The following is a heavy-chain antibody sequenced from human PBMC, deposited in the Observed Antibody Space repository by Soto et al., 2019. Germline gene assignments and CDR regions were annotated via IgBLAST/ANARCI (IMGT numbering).Heavy chain of an antibody. J-gene: IGHJ4*02. D-gene: IGHD3-9*01. CDR3: ARQPRILTGYSGHFDH. CDR1: DGSISSSSCY. V-gene: IGHV4-39*01. CDR2: IYYSGST. Sequence: SQTLSHTWTVSDGSISSSSCYWGCIHQPPLKGLEWIGSIYYSGSTYYNPSLKSRVTISVDTSKNQFSLKLSSVTAADTAVYYCARQPRILTGYSGHFDHWGQGTLVTVSS.